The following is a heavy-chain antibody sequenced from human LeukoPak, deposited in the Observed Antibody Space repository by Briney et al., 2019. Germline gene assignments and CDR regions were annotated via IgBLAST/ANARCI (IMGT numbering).Heavy chain of an antibody. Sequence: GESLKISCKGSGNNFATHWIAWVRQTPGKGLEWIGVIYPADSDTRYSPTFQGQVTISVDKSTSTAYLQWSSLKASDTAMYYCARTNYYETSGWASGLSPFDMWGRGTMVTVSP. D-gene: IGHD3-22*01. V-gene: IGHV5-51*01. CDR3: ARTNYYETSGWASGLSPFDM. J-gene: IGHJ3*02. CDR1: GNNFATHW. CDR2: IYPADSDT.